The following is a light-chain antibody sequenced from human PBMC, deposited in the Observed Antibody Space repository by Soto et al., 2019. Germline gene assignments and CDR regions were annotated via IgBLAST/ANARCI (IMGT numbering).Light chain of an antibody. Sequence: EIVLTQSPGTLSLSPGERATLSCRASQSVSGSYLAWYQQKPGQAPRLLIYGASSRATGVPDRFSGSVSGTDFTLSINRLEPEDFAVYSCQQYSSSAWTVGQGTKVEIK. CDR3: QQYSSSAWT. CDR2: GAS. V-gene: IGKV3-20*01. J-gene: IGKJ1*01. CDR1: QSVSGSY.